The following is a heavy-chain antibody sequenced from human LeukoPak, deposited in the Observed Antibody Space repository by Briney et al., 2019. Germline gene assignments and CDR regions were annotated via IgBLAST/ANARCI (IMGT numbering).Heavy chain of an antibody. V-gene: IGHV1-18*01. CDR3: ARDSSGYSYGYWNYYYYYMDV. CDR1: GYTFTSYG. J-gene: IGHJ6*03. Sequence: EASVKVSCKASGYTFTSYGISWVRQAPGQGLEWMGWISAYNGNTNYAQKLQGRVTMTTDTSTSTAYMELRSLRSDDTAVYYCARDSSGYSYGYWNYYYYYMDVWGKGTTVTVSS. D-gene: IGHD5-18*01. CDR2: ISAYNGNT.